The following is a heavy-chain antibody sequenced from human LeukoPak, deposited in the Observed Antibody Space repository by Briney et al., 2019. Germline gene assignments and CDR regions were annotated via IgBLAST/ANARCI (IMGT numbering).Heavy chain of an antibody. V-gene: IGHV1-8*03. CDR1: GYTFTSYD. D-gene: IGHD3-22*01. CDR3: ATEKYYYDSSGYYYLDY. Sequence: GASVKVSCKASGYTFTSYDINWVRQATGQGLEWMGWMNPNSGNTGYAQKFQGRVTITRNTSISTAYMELSSLRSEDTAVYYCATEKYYYDSSGYYYLDYWGQGTLVTVSS. J-gene: IGHJ4*02. CDR2: MNPNSGNT.